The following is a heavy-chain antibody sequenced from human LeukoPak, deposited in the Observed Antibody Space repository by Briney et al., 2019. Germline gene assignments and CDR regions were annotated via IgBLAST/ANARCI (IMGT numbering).Heavy chain of an antibody. CDR2: IWYDGSNK. D-gene: IGHD4-17*01. J-gene: IGHJ4*02. CDR1: GFTFSSYG. CDR3: ARAGSEGTTPDY. Sequence: GRSLRLSCAASGFTFSSYGMHWVRQAPGKGLEWVAVIWYDGSNKYYADSVKGRFTISRDNSKNTLYLQMNSLRAEDTAVYYCARAGSEGTTPDYWGQGTLVTVSS. V-gene: IGHV3-33*01.